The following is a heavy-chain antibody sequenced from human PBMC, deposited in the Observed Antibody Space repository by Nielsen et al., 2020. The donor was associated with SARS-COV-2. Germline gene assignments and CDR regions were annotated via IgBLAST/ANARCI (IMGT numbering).Heavy chain of an antibody. CDR3: ARDPNSDYYFDY. V-gene: IGHV1-46*01. CDR2: INPSGGST. J-gene: IGHJ4*02. Sequence: WVRQAPGQGLEWMGIINPSGGSTSYVQKFQGRVTMTRDTSTSTVYMELSSLRSEGTAVYYCARDPNSDYYFDYWGQGTLVTVSS.